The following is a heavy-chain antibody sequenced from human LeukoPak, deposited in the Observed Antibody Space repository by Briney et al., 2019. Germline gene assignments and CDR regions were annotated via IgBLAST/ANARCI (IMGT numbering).Heavy chain of an antibody. J-gene: IGHJ4*02. CDR3: VKDLYKGDSASWYFFHY. CDR2: ISANGGST. Sequence: GGSLRLSCSASGFIISDYAMHWVRQAPGKGLEYGSCISANGGSTYYADSVKGRFTISRDTSKNTLYLQMSSLRAEDTAIYYCVKDLYKGDSASWYFFHYWGQGTLVTVSS. CDR1: GFIISDYA. D-gene: IGHD6-13*01. V-gene: IGHV3-64D*06.